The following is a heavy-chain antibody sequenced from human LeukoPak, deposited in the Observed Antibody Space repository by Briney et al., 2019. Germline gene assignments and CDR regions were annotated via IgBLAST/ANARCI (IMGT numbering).Heavy chain of an antibody. Sequence: AAVKVSCKASGYTFTDYYMYWVRQAPGQGLEWMGRTNPNSGDTFYAQKFQGRVTMTRDTSISTAYMELSRLRSDDTAVYYCARVTKATVRTSNFDYWGQGTLVTVSS. CDR1: GYTFTDYY. D-gene: IGHD4-17*01. J-gene: IGHJ4*02. CDR2: TNPNSGDT. V-gene: IGHV1-2*06. CDR3: ARVTKATVRTSNFDY.